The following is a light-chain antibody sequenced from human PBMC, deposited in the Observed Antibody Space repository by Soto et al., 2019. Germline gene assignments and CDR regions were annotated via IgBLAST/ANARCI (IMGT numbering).Light chain of an antibody. J-gene: IGKJ5*01. CDR2: EVS. CDR3: MQSTQLPPT. V-gene: IGKV2D-29*02. Sequence: DVVMTQTPLSLSVAPGQAASISCKSIRSLLHITGETFLFWYLQKPGQSPQLLIYEVSTRVSGVPDRFSGSGSGTDFTLEISRVETDDVGIYYCMQSTQLPPTFGQGTRLEIK. CDR1: RSLLHITGETF.